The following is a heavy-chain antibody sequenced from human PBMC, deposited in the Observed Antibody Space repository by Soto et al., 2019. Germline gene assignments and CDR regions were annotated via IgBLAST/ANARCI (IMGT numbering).Heavy chain of an antibody. CDR3: ARGWGARFDY. D-gene: IGHD7-27*01. J-gene: IGHJ4*02. Sequence: QVQLQQWGAGLLKPSETLSLTCAVYGGSFSGYYWSWIRQPPGKGLEWIGEINHSGSTNYNPSLTSRGTTSVATSKNRFSLKLSSVTAADTAVYYCARGWGARFDYWGQGALVTVSS. CDR2: INHSGST. V-gene: IGHV4-34*01. CDR1: GGSFSGYY.